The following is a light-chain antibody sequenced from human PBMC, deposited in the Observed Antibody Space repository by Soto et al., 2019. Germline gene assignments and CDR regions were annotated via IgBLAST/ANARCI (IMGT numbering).Light chain of an antibody. CDR1: SSNIGSGYD. CDR2: GNT. V-gene: IGLV1-40*01. Sequence: QSVLTQPPSVSGAPGQRGTISCTGSSSNIGSGYDVHWYQQLPGTAPKLLIYGNTNRPSGVPDRFSGSKSGTSDSLAITGLQAEDEADYYCQSYDSSLSDWVFGGGTKLTVL. J-gene: IGLJ3*02. CDR3: QSYDSSLSDWV.